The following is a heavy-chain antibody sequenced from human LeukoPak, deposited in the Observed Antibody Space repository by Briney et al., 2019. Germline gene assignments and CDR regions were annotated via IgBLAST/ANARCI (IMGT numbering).Heavy chain of an antibody. V-gene: IGHV4-59*01. Sequence: SETLSLTCTVSGGSISSYYWSWIRQPPGKGLEWIGYIYYSGSTNYNPSLKSRVTISVDTSKNQFSLKLSSVTAADTAVYYCARRSQRAFDYWGQGTLVTVSS. J-gene: IGHJ4*02. D-gene: IGHD1-1*01. CDR2: IYYSGST. CDR1: GGSISSYY. CDR3: ARRSQRAFDY.